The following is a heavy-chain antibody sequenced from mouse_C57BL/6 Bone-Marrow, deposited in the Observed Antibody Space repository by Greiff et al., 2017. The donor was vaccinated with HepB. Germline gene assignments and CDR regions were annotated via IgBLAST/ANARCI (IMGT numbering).Heavy chain of an antibody. D-gene: IGHD2-3*01. Sequence: VKLMESGAELVRPGPSVKVSCQASGYAFTNYLLEWVKQRPGQGLEWIGVIIPGSGGTNYIEKFKDKATLTADKSSSTAYMQLSSLTSEDSAVYFCARWGHYDGYLFDYWGQGTTLTVSS. CDR2: IIPGSGGT. CDR1: GYAFTNYL. V-gene: IGHV1-54*01. CDR3: ARWGHYDGYLFDY. J-gene: IGHJ2*01.